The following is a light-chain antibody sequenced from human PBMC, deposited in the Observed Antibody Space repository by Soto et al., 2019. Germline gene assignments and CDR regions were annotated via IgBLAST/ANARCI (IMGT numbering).Light chain of an antibody. Sequence: DIQMTQSPSSLSASVGDRVTMTCRASQDIANYLVWYQQQPGKVPKLLIYAASTLHSGVRSRFSGSGSGKDFTLTISSLEPEDFGTDYCQRYDDVPLTFGGGTKVEIK. J-gene: IGKJ4*01. CDR1: QDIANY. V-gene: IGKV1-27*01. CDR2: AAS. CDR3: QRYDDVPLT.